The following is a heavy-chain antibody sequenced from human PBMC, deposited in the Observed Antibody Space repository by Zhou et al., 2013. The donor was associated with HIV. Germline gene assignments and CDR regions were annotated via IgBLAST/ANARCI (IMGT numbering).Heavy chain of an antibody. CDR1: GYTLTSSD. D-gene: IGHD2-2*01. Sequence: QVQLVQSGAEVKKPGASVKVSCKATGYTLTSSDLHWVRQAAGQGLEWMGIINPSGGSTTYAQKFQGRVTMTRDTSTSTVYMELSSLRSDDTAVYYCARGVCSSTSCFYYMDVWGKGTTVTVSS. CDR3: ARGVCSSTSCFYYMDV. CDR2: INPSGGST. J-gene: IGHJ6*03. V-gene: IGHV1-46*03.